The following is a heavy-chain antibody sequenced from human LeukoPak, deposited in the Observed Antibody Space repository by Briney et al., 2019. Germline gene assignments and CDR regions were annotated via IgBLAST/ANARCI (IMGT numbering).Heavy chain of an antibody. J-gene: IGHJ6*03. CDR1: GGSISSYY. Sequence: PSETLSLTCTVSGGSISSYYWSWIRQPPGKGLEWMGYIYYSGSTNYNPSLKSRVTISVDTSKNQFSLKLSSVTAADTAVYYCARAQYCSGGSCYSGYYYYYMDVWGKGTTVTVSS. V-gene: IGHV4-59*01. D-gene: IGHD2-15*01. CDR3: ARAQYCSGGSCYSGYYYYYMDV. CDR2: IYYSGST.